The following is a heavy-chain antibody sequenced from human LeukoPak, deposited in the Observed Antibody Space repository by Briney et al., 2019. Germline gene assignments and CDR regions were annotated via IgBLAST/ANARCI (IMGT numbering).Heavy chain of an antibody. CDR2: IIPIFGTA. D-gene: IGHD3-3*01. CDR1: GGTFSSYA. CDR3: TRVRGLLRFLEWLSSGYMDV. Sequence: SVKVCCKASGGTFSSYAISWVRQAPGQGLEWMEGIIPIFGTANYAQKFQGRVTITADESTSTAYMELSSLRSEDTAVYYCTRVRGLLRFLEWLSSGYMDVWGKGTTVTVSS. V-gene: IGHV1-69*01. J-gene: IGHJ6*03.